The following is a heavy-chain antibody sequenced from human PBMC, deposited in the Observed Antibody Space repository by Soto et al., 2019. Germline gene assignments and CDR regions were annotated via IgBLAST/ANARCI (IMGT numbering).Heavy chain of an antibody. V-gene: IGHV3-23*01. J-gene: IGHJ5*02. CDR2: ISGSGGST. CDR1: GFTFSSYA. D-gene: IGHD3-9*01. CDR3: AKGGAKLRYFDWFDP. Sequence: LRLSCAASGFTFSSYAMSWVRQAPGKGLEWVSAISGSGGSTYYADSVKGRFTISRDNSKNTLYLQMNSLRAEDTAVYYCAKGGAKLRYFDWFDPWGQGTLVTVSS.